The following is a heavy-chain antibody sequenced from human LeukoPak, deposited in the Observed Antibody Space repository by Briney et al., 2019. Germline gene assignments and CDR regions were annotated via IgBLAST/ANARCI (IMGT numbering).Heavy chain of an antibody. CDR1: GWSFSGYY. CDR2: INHSGST. CDR3: ARGFYYYYMDV. Sequence: PSETLSLTCAVYGWSFSGYYLSWIRQPPAKGLEWIGEINHSGSTNYNPSLKSRVTISVDTSKNQFSLKLSSVTAADTAVYYCARGFYYYYMDVWGKGTTVTISS. V-gene: IGHV4-34*01. J-gene: IGHJ6*03.